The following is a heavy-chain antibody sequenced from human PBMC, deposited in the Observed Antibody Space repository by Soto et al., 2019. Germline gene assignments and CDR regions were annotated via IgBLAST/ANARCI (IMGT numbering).Heavy chain of an antibody. D-gene: IGHD3-9*01. CDR3: AKDQRYYDILTDAFDI. CDR1: GFTFSSYA. Sequence: GGSLRLSCAASGFTFSSYAMSWVRQAPGKGLEWVSAISGSGGSTYYADSVKGRFTISRDNSKNTLYLQMNSLRAEDTAVYYCAKDQRYYDILTDAFDIWGQGTMVTVSS. CDR2: ISGSGGST. J-gene: IGHJ3*02. V-gene: IGHV3-23*01.